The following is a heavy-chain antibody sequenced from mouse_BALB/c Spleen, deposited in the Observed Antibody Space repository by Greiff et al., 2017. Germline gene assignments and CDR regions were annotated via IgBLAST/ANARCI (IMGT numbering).Heavy chain of an antibody. Sequence: VHVKQSGAELVRSGASVKLSCTASGFNIKDYYMHWVKQRPEQGLEWIGWIDPENGDTEYAPKFQGKATMTADTSSNTAYLQLSSLTSEDTAVYYCNACGNYMYYFDYWGQGTTLTVSS. V-gene: IGHV14-4*02. J-gene: IGHJ2*01. CDR3: NACGNYMYYFDY. CDR1: GFNIKDYY. CDR2: IDPENGDT. D-gene: IGHD2-1*01.